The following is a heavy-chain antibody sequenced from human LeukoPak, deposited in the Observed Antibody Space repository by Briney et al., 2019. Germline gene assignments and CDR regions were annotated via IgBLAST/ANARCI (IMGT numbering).Heavy chain of an antibody. CDR2: INHSGST. D-gene: IGHD3-10*01. V-gene: IGHV4-38-2*02. Sequence: SETLSLTCTVSGYSISSGYYWSWIRPPPGKGLEWIGEINHSGSTNYNPSLKSRVTISVDTSKNQFSLKLSSVTAADTAVYYCASGHYRSDYWGQGTLVTVSS. CDR1: GYSISSGYY. J-gene: IGHJ4*02. CDR3: ASGHYRSDY.